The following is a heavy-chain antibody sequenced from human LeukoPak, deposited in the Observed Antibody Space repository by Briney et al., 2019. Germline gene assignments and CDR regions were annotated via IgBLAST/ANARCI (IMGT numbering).Heavy chain of an antibody. CDR1: GFTFSNAW. J-gene: IGHJ4*02. V-gene: IGHV3-15*05. CDR3: AKESRSLPYYYFDY. CDR2: IKSKTDGGTT. D-gene: IGHD2-21*01. Sequence: GGSLRLSCAASGFTFSNAWMSWVRQAPGKGLEWVGRIKSKTDGGTTDYAAPVKGRFTISRDDSKNTLYLQMNSLRAEDTAVYYCAKESRSLPYYYFDYWGQGTLVIVSS.